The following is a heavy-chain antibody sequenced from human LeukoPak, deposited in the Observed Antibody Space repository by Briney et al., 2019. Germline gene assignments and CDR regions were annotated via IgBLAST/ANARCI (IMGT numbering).Heavy chain of an antibody. J-gene: IGHJ6*04. D-gene: IGHD2-2*01. CDR2: ISYDGSNK. CDR1: GFTFSDYY. Sequence: QAGGSLRLSCAASGFTFSDYYMSWIRQAPGKGLEWVAAISYDGSNKYYADSVKGRFTISRDNSKNTPYLQMNSLRAEDTAVYYCAKTRLPAARESGDYGMDVWGKGTTVTVSS. CDR3: AKTRLPAARESGDYGMDV. V-gene: IGHV3-30*18.